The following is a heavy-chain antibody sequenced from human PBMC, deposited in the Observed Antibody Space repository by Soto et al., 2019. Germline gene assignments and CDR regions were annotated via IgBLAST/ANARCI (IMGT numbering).Heavy chain of an antibody. CDR1: GGSISSYY. CDR2: IYYSGST. J-gene: IGHJ4*02. Sequence: SETLSRTCTVSGGSISSYYWSWIRQPPGKGLEWIGYIYYSGSTNYNPSLKSRVTISVDTSKNQFSLKLSSVTAADTAVYYCATSSSGWYYFDYWGQGTLVTVSS. V-gene: IGHV4-59*01. D-gene: IGHD6-19*01. CDR3: ATSSSGWYYFDY.